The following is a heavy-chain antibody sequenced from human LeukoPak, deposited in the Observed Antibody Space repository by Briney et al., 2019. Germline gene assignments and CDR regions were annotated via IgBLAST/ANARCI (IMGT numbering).Heavy chain of an antibody. CDR3: ARVDTMMRGGDY. CDR2: ISSSGSTV. J-gene: IGHJ4*02. Sequence: GGSLRLSCAASRFTFSNYEMNWVRLAPGKGLEWVSYISSSGSTVSYADSVQGRFTISRDNAKNSLYLQMDSLRVEDTAVYYCARVDTMMRGGDYWGQGTLVTVSS. V-gene: IGHV3-48*03. CDR1: RFTFSNYE. D-gene: IGHD3-10*01.